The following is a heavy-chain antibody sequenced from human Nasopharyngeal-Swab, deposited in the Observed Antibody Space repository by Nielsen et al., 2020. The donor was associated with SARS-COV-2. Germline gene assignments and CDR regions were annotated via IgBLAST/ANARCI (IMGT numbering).Heavy chain of an antibody. Sequence: GESLKISCAASGVTFSSYSMNWVRQAPGKGLEWVSSISSSSSYIYYADSVKGRFTISRDNAKNSLYLQMNSLRAEDTAVYYCARLFRDYYDSSGYYYYYYYMDVWGKGTTVTVSS. CDR2: ISSSSSYI. CDR1: GVTFSSYS. V-gene: IGHV3-21*01. D-gene: IGHD3-22*01. CDR3: ARLFRDYYDSSGYYYYYYYMDV. J-gene: IGHJ6*03.